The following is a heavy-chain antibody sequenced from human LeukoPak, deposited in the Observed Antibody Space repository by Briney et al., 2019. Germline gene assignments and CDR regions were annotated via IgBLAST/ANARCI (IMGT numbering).Heavy chain of an antibody. CDR1: GFTFSSYE. D-gene: IGHD1-26*01. Sequence: PGGSLRLSCAASGFTFSSYEMNWVRQAPGKGLEWISYISSSGSIIYYADSVKGRFTISRDNARNSLYLQMNSLRAEDTAVYYCARDGDSGSYYSFWGRGTLVTVSS. J-gene: IGHJ4*02. CDR2: ISSSGSII. CDR3: ARDGDSGSYYSF. V-gene: IGHV3-48*03.